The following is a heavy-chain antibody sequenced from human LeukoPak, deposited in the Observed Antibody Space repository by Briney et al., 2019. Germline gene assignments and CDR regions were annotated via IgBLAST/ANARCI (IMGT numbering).Heavy chain of an antibody. CDR2: ISSSNSYI. J-gene: IGHJ4*02. V-gene: IGHV3-21*01. CDR1: GFTFSSYS. D-gene: IGHD3-10*01. CDR3: ARDRGWFGELLPDY. Sequence: GRSLRLSCAASGFTFSSYSMNWVRQAPGKGLEWVSSISSSNSYIYYADSVKGRFTISRDNAKNSLFLQMNSLRAEDTAVYYCARDRGWFGELLPDYWGQGTLVTVSS.